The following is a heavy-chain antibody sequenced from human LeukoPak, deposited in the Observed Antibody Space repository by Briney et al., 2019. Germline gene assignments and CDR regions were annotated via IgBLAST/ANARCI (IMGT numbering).Heavy chain of an antibody. CDR2: INHSGST. J-gene: IGHJ4*02. CDR1: GGSFSGYY. D-gene: IGHD3-10*01. Sequence: PSETLSLTCAVYGGSFSGYYWSWIRQPPGKGLEWIGEINHSGSTNYNPSLKSRVTISVDTSKNQFSLKLSSVTAADTAVYYCARAMITMIRGVMGYWGQGTLVTVSS. V-gene: IGHV4-34*01. CDR3: ARAMITMIRGVMGY.